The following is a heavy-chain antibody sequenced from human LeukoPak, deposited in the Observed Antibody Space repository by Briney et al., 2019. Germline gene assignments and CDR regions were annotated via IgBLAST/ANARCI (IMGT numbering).Heavy chain of an antibody. CDR3: AKDLYCSSNSCYLFDY. J-gene: IGHJ4*02. CDR2: ISGSGVST. CDR1: GFTFSSYA. V-gene: IGHV3-23*01. D-gene: IGHD2-2*01. Sequence: GGSLRLSCAASGFTFSSYAMSWVRQAPGKGLEWVSAISGSGVSTYYADSVKGRSTISRDYSKNTLYLQMDSLRAEDTAVYYCAKDLYCSSNSCYLFDYWGQGTLVTVSS.